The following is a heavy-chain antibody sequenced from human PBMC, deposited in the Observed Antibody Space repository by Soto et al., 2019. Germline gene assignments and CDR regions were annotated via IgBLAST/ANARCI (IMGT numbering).Heavy chain of an antibody. CDR1: GDSVSGNSAA. J-gene: IGHJ4*02. CDR3: AKGLPGPWELNYYFDY. V-gene: IGHV6-1*01. D-gene: IGHD1-26*01. CDR2: TYYRSKWYN. Sequence: SQTLSLTCAISGDSVSGNSAAWNWIRQSPSRGLEWLGRTYYRSKWYNDYAVSVKSRITINPDTSKNQFSLQLNSVTPEDTAVYYCAKGLPGPWELNYYFDYWGQGTLVTVSS.